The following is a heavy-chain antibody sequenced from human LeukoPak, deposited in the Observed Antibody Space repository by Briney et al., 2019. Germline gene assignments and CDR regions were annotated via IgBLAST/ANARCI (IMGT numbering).Heavy chain of an antibody. CDR3: ARDRSSTWSLDY. Sequence: QAGGSLRLSCAASGFTFSSYGMHWVRQAPRKGLEWVAFIRYDGSNKYYADSVKGRFTISRDNSKNSLYLQMNSLRADDTAVYYCARDRSSTWSLDYWGQGTLVTVSS. J-gene: IGHJ4*02. D-gene: IGHD6-13*01. CDR2: IRYDGSNK. CDR1: GFTFSSYG. V-gene: IGHV3-30*02.